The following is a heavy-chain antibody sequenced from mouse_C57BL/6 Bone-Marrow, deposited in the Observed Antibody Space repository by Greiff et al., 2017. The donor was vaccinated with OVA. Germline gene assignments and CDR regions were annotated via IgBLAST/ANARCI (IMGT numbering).Heavy chain of an antibody. CDR2: INPSSGYT. D-gene: IGHD1-1*01. V-gene: IGHV1-7*01. J-gene: IGHJ4*01. CDR3: ARCTTVPYAMDY. CDR1: GYTFTSYW. Sequence: QVQLQQSGAELAKPGASVKLSCKASGYTFTSYWMHWVKQRPGQGLEWIGYINPSSGYTKYNQKFKDKATLTADKSSSTPYMQLISLTYEDSAVYYCARCTTVPYAMDYWGQGTSVTVSS.